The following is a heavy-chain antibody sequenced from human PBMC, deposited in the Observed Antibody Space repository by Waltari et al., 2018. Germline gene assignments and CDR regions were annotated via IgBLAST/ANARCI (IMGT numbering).Heavy chain of an antibody. CDR2: INPNSGGT. Sequence: VQLVQSGAEVTKPGASVKVPCQASGYPFTAYYMHWVRQAPGQGLEWMGRINPNSGGTNYAEKFQGRVTMTRDTSISTAYMELSRLRSDDTAVYYCARGGAFDIWGQGTMVTVSS. CDR3: ARGGAFDI. CDR1: GYPFTAYY. V-gene: IGHV1-2*06. J-gene: IGHJ3*02.